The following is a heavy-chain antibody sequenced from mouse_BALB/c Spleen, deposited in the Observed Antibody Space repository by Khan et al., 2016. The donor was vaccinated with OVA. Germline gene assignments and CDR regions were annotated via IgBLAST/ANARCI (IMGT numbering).Heavy chain of an antibody. J-gene: IGHJ1*01. V-gene: IGHV14-3*02. D-gene: IGHD2-3*01. CDR1: GFNIKDTY. CDR3: ARPSYDPRNFDV. CDR2: IAPANGNT. Sequence: VQLQQSGAELVKPGASVKLSCTASGFNIKDTYMHWVKQRPEQGLEWIGRIAPANGNTKYDPKFQDKATIKADTSSNISYLQLSSLTSEDTAVYFCARPSYDPRNFDVWGAGTTVTVSS.